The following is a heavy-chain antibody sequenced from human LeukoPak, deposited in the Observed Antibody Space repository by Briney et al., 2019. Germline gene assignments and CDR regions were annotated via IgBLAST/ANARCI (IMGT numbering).Heavy chain of an antibody. J-gene: IGHJ6*03. CDR3: ARDPIAARHYYYYMDV. CDR2: INPNSGGT. Sequence: ASVKVSCKASGYTFTGYYIHWGRQAPGQGLEWMGWINPNSGGTNYAQKFQGRVTMTRDTSISTAYMEPSRLRSDDTAVYYCARDPIAARHYYYYMDVWGKGTTVTVSS. CDR1: GYTFTGYY. V-gene: IGHV1-2*02. D-gene: IGHD6-6*01.